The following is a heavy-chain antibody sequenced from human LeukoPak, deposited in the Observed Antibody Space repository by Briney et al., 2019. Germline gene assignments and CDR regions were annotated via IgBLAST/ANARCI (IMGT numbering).Heavy chain of an antibody. J-gene: IGHJ3*02. CDR3: ARAIVGATTSSEAFDI. Sequence: WASVKVSCKASGYTFTSYAMNWVRQAPGQGLEWMGWINTNTGNPTYAQGFTGRFVFSLDTSVSTAYLQISSLKAEDTAVYYCARAIVGATTSSEAFDIWGQGTMVTVSS. CDR1: GYTFTSYA. V-gene: IGHV7-4-1*02. D-gene: IGHD1-26*01. CDR2: INTNTGNP.